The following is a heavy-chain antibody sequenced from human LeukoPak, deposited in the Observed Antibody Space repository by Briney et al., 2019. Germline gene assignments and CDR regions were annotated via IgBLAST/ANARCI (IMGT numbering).Heavy chain of an antibody. CDR1: GDSLSSSNW. Sequence: SETLSLTCAVFGDSLSSSNWWSWVRQPPRKGLEWIGEIYHGGTTNYNPSLKSRVTISIDKSKNHFSLNLSSVSAADTAVYYCATTTVTPNGDAFDIWGQGTLVTVSS. D-gene: IGHD4-17*01. CDR3: ATTTVTPNGDAFDI. J-gene: IGHJ3*02. V-gene: IGHV4-4*02. CDR2: IYHGGTT.